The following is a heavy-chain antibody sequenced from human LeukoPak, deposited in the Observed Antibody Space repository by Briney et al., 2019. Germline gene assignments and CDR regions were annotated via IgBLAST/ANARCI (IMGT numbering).Heavy chain of an antibody. CDR3: AKLYCSSTSCYHFDI. V-gene: IGHV1-69-2*01. CDR2: VDPEDGET. Sequence: ASVKVSCKVSGYTFTDYYMHWVQQAPGKGLVWMGLVDPEDGETIYAEKFQGRVTITADTSTDTAYMELSSLRSEDTAVYYCAKLYCSSTSCYHFDIWGQGTMVTVSS. D-gene: IGHD2-2*01. J-gene: IGHJ3*02. CDR1: GYTFTDYY.